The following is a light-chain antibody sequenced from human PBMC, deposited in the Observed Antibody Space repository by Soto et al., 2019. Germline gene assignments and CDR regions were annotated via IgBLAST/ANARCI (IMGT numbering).Light chain of an antibody. CDR3: QNCFTAPYT. CDR1: QDISNR. J-gene: IGKJ2*01. Sequence: DIQMHQSPSSLSAAVGDRITITCQASQDISNRLNWYHQKPGKAPNLLIYEASNLAAGVPSGFSGSGSGAHFPFTISRLWHEGIGKYYCQNCFTAPYTFGQAAKL. V-gene: IGKV1-33*01. CDR2: EAS.